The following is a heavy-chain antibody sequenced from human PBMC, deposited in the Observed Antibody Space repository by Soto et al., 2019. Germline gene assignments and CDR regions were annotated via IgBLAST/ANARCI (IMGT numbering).Heavy chain of an antibody. CDR2: IKSKTDGGTT. J-gene: IGHJ4*02. CDR1: GFTFSNAW. CDR3: TTAPLTGTLLWGPLIGLSYFDY. V-gene: IGHV3-15*01. Sequence: GGSLRLSCAASGFTFSNAWMSWVRQAPGKGLEWVGRIKSKTDGGTTDYAAPVKGRFTISRDDSKNTLYLQMNSLKTEDTAVYYCTTAPLTGTLLWGPLIGLSYFDYWGQGTLVTVSS. D-gene: IGHD1-7*01.